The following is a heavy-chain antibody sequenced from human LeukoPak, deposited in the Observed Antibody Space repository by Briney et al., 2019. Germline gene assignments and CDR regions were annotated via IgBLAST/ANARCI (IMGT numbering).Heavy chain of an antibody. CDR1: GFTFSSYS. D-gene: IGHD3-16*02. V-gene: IGHV3-21*01. CDR3: ARESSKTGGSYRSKPFDY. J-gene: IGHJ4*02. Sequence: GGSLRLSCAASGFTFSSYSMNWVRQAPGKGLEWVSSISSSSSYIYYADSVKGRFTISRDNAKNSLYLQMNSLRAEDTAVYYCARESSKTGGSYRSKPFDYWGQGTLVTVSS. CDR2: ISSSSSYI.